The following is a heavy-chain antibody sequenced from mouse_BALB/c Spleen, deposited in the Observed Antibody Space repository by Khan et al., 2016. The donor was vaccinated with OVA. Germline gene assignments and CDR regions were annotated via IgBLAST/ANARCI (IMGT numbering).Heavy chain of an antibody. CDR3: ARKGSYYRSSYAMDY. D-gene: IGHD2-14*01. Sequence: QIQLVQSGPELKKPGETVKISCKASGYTFINYGMNWVKQAPGKGLKWMGWINTYTGEPTYADDFKGRFAFSLETSASTAYLQINNLKNEDTATYFCARKGSYYRSSYAMDYWGQGTSVTVSS. CDR2: INTYTGEP. J-gene: IGHJ4*01. V-gene: IGHV9-3-1*01. CDR1: GYTFINYG.